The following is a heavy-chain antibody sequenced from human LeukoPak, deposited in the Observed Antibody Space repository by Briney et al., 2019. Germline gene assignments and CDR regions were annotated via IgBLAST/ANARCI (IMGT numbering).Heavy chain of an antibody. V-gene: IGHV3-74*01. CDR2: INSDGSST. D-gene: IGHD3-22*01. CDR3: ARNHDSSGYYYGWFDP. J-gene: IGHJ5*02. CDR1: GFTFSSYE. Sequence: GGSLRLSCAASGFTFSSYEMNWVRQAPGKGLVWVSRINSDGSSTNYADSVKGRFTISRDNAKNTLYLQMNSLRAEDTAVYYCARNHDSSGYYYGWFDPWGQGTLVTVSS.